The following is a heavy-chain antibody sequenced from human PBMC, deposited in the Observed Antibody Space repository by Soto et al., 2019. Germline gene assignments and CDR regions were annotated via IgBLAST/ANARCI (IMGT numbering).Heavy chain of an antibody. Sequence: GGSLRLSCAASGFIFTRYSMNWVRQAPGKGLEWVSSISSTTNYIYYGDSMKGRFTISRDNAKNSLYLEMNSLRAEDTAVYYCARESEDLTSNFDYWGQGTLVTVSS. CDR1: GFIFTRYS. J-gene: IGHJ4*02. CDR3: ARESEDLTSNFDY. V-gene: IGHV3-21*06. CDR2: ISSTTNYI.